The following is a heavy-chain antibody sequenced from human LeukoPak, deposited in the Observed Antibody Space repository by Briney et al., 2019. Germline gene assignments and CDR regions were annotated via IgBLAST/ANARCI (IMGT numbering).Heavy chain of an antibody. Sequence: PSETLSLTCAVYGGSFSGYYWSWIRQPPGKGLEWIGEINHSGSTNYNPSLKSRVTISEDTSKNQFSLKLSSVTAADTAVYYCARSIGSPDYWGQGTLVTVSS. V-gene: IGHV4-34*01. CDR1: GGSFSGYY. J-gene: IGHJ4*02. D-gene: IGHD3-22*01. CDR2: INHSGST. CDR3: ARSIGSPDY.